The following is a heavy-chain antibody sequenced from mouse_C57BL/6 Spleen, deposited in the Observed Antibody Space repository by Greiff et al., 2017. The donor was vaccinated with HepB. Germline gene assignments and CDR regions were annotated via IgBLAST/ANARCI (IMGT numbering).Heavy chain of an antibody. J-gene: IGHJ2*01. V-gene: IGHV1-74*01. CDR3: AIPNYGSSLDY. D-gene: IGHD1-1*01. Sequence: QVQLKQPGAELVKPGASVKVSCKASGYTFTSYWMHWVKQRPGQGLEWIGRIHPSDSDTNYNQKFKGKATLTVDKSSSTAYMQLSSLTSEDSAVYYCAIPNYGSSLDYWGQGTTLTVSS. CDR1: GYTFTSYW. CDR2: IHPSDSDT.